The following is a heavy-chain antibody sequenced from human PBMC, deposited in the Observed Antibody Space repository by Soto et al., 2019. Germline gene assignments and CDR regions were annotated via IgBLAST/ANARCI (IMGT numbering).Heavy chain of an antibody. CDR2: LTHDGGSA. J-gene: IGHJ4*02. CDR1: GFSLNAFG. V-gene: IGHV3-30*05. CDR3: ASIADY. D-gene: IGHD2-21*01. Sequence: QVQLVQSGGGVVQPGRTLRLSCAAAGFSLNAFGMQWVRQSPGKGLQWVARLTHDGGSAFYADSVKGRFTVSRDTSKNALYLPMTSLRPEDKVIYHFASIADYLGQGTIVTVSS.